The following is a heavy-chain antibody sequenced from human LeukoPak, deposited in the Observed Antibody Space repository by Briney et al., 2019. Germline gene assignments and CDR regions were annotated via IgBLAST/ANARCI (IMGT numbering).Heavy chain of an antibody. CDR1: GFTFSSYG. J-gene: IGHJ4*02. D-gene: IGHD4-17*01. Sequence: GRSLRLSCATSGFTFSSYGMHWVRQAPGKGLEWVAVIWYDGSNKYYADSVKGRFTISRDNSKNTLYLQMNSPRAEDTAVYYCAKDLDYGDYADDWGQGTLVTVSS. CDR3: AKDLDYGDYADD. V-gene: IGHV3-33*06. CDR2: IWYDGSNK.